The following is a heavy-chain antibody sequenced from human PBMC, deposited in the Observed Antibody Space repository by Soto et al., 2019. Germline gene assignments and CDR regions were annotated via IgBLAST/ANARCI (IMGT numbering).Heavy chain of an antibody. CDR2: INWKSDI. Sequence: GGSLRLSCAVSGLTFDDNAMHWVRQAPEKGLEWVSGINWKSDIGYADSVKGRFTISRDNAENSLYLQMNSLRAEDTALYYCAKDLLHNVDTAMESPGGYYYYYYGMDVWGQGTTVTVSS. CDR3: AKDLLHNVDTAMESPGGYYYYYYGMDV. D-gene: IGHD5-18*01. J-gene: IGHJ6*02. CDR1: GLTFDDNA. V-gene: IGHV3-9*01.